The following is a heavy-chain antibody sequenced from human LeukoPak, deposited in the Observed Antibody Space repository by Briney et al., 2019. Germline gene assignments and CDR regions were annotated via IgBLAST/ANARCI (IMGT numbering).Heavy chain of an antibody. J-gene: IGHJ4*02. CDR1: GGSISSYY. CDR2: IYYSGST. CDR3: ASLAPTMATFDY. D-gene: IGHD5-24*01. V-gene: IGHV4-59*01. Sequence: TPSETLSLTCTVSGGSISSYYWSWIRQPPGKGLEWIGYIYYSGSTNYNPSLKSRVTISVDTSKNQFSLKLSSVTAADTAVYYCASLAPTMATFDYWGQGTLVTVSS.